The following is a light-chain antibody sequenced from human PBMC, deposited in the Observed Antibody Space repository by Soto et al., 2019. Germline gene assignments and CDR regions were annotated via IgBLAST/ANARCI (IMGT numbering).Light chain of an antibody. CDR3: QHSYRTPYA. V-gene: IGKV1-39*01. Sequence: DIQMTQSPSSLSASVGDRVTITCRASQSITSYLNWYQQEPGKDPKLLIYAATHLQGGAPSRFSGSGFGTDFTLTINGLHPEDFATYYCQHSYRTPYAFGPGTKVEIK. CDR2: AAT. CDR1: QSITSY. J-gene: IGKJ3*01.